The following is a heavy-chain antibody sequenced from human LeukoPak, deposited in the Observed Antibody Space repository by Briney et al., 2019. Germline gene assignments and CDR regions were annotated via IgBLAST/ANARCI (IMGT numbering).Heavy chain of an antibody. CDR1: GFAFSFFA. D-gene: IGHD5-12*01. Sequence: GGSLRLSCTASGFAFSFFAMSWLRQPPGKGLEWVSTINANSGATSYAASVRGRFTISRDNSKNKLYLQLNSLRAEDTAVYYCARGSLHSAYGFDYWGQGTLVTVSS. J-gene: IGHJ4*02. CDR3: ARGSLHSAYGFDY. CDR2: INANSGAT. V-gene: IGHV3-23*01.